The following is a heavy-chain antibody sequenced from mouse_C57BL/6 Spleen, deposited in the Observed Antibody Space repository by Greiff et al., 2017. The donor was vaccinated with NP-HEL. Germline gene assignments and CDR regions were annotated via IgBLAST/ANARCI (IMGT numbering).Heavy chain of an antibody. CDR3: ASRVLRLRSLDY. D-gene: IGHD1-2*01. J-gene: IGHJ2*01. CDR2: ILPGSGST. Sequence: QVQLKQSGAELMKPGASVKISCKATGYTFSSYWIEWVKQRPGHGLEWIGEILPGSGSTNYNEKFKGKATFTADTSSNTAYMQLSSLTSEDSAVYYCASRVLRLRSLDYWGQGTTLTVSS. V-gene: IGHV1-9*01. CDR1: GYTFSSYW.